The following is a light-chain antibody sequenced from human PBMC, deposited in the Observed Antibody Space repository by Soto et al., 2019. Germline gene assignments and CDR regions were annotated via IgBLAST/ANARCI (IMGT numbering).Light chain of an antibody. J-gene: IGKJ1*01. CDR3: LLDFRYFWA. Sequence: AIQLTQSPSSLYVSVGDRVIITCRASQAIRTALGWYQQKPGKVPKLLIYAASILQSGVPSRFSGSGSGTDFTLTISSLQPEDFATYYCLLDFRYFWAFGQGTKVDIK. CDR1: QAIRTA. V-gene: IGKV1-6*01. CDR2: AAS.